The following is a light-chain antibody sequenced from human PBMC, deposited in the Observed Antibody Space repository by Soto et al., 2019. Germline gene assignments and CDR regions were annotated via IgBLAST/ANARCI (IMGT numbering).Light chain of an antibody. V-gene: IGLV2-23*02. Sequence: QSALTQPASVSGSPGQSITISCTGTSSDVGNYNLVSWYQHHPGKAPKLMVYEVTKRPSGVSSRFSGSKSGNTASLTISGRLEEDEADYYCCSAATSPSAVVFGGGTKLTVL. CDR3: CSAATSPSAVV. CDR1: SSDVGNYNL. CDR2: EVT. J-gene: IGLJ2*01.